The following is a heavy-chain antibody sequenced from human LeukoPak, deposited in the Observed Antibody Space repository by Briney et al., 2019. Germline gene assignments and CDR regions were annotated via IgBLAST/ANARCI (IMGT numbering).Heavy chain of an antibody. CDR2: INPNSGGT. CDR1: GYTFTGYY. Sequence: ASVKVSCKASGYTFTGYYMHWVRQAPGQGLEWMGWINPNSGGTNYAQKFQGRVTMTRDTSISTAYMELSRLRSDDTAVYYRARGGYDFWSGYYSYFDYWGQGTLVTVSS. J-gene: IGHJ4*02. CDR3: ARGGYDFWSGYYSYFDY. V-gene: IGHV1-2*02. D-gene: IGHD3-3*01.